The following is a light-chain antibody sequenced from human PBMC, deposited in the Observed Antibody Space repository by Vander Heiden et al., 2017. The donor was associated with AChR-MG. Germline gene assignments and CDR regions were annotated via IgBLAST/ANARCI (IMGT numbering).Light chain of an antibody. J-gene: IGKJ4*01. CDR2: AAS. V-gene: IGKV1-39*01. CDR1: QSISTY. Sequence: DIQMTQSPSSLSASVGDRVTITCRASQSISTYLNWYQQKPGKAPKVLIYAASSLQSGAPSRFSGSGSGTDFTLTISRLQPQDFVTYYCQQRDSAPLTFGGGTKVEIK. CDR3: QQRDSAPLT.